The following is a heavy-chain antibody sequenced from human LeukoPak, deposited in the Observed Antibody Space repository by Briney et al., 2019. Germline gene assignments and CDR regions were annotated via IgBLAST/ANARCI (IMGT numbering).Heavy chain of an antibody. CDR3: ARDPRRVDRFRFRDIHYYYGMDV. D-gene: IGHD2-21*01. J-gene: IGHJ6*02. V-gene: IGHV3-74*01. Sequence: PGGSLRLSCAASGFTFSTFWMHWVRQAPGKGLVWVSRINSDGSSASYADSVKGRFTISRDNAENTLYLQMNSLRAEDTAVYNCARDPRRVDRFRFRDIHYYYGMDVWGQGTTVTVSS. CDR1: GFTFSTFW. CDR2: INSDGSSA.